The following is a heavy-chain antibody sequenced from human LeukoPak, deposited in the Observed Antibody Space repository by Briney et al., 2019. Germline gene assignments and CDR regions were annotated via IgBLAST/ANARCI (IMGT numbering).Heavy chain of an antibody. CDR3: ASNYCGGDCYDYYYYYMDV. Sequence: SVKVSCKASGGTFSSYAISWVRQAPGQGLEWMGGIIPIFGTANYAQKFQGRVTITADESTSTAYMELSSLRSEDTAVYYCASNYCGGDCYDYYYYYMDVWGKGTTVTISS. V-gene: IGHV1-69*01. CDR1: GGTFSSYA. CDR2: IIPIFGTA. D-gene: IGHD2-21*02. J-gene: IGHJ6*03.